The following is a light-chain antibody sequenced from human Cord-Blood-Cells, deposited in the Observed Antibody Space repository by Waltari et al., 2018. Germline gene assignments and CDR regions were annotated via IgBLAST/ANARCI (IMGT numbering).Light chain of an antibody. V-gene: IGKV3-11*01. CDR1: QSVSSY. CDR2: DAS. CDR3: EQRSNWSIFT. J-gene: IGKJ3*01. Sequence: EIVLTQSPATLSFSPGERATLSCRASQSVSSYLAWYQQKPGQAPRLLIYDASNRATGIPARFSGSGSGTDFTLTISSLEPEDFAVYYCEQRSNWSIFTFGPGTKVDIK.